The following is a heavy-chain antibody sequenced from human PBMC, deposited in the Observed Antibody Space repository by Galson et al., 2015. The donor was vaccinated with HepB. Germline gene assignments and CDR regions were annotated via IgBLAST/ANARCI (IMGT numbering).Heavy chain of an antibody. Sequence: SLRLSCAASGFTFSSYWMSWVRQAPGKGLEWVANIKQDGSEKYYVDSVKGRFTISRDNAKNSLYLQMNSLRAEDTAVYYCAREGFLVLSYCSSTSCYAAPPEYFQHWGQGTLVTVSS. J-gene: IGHJ1*01. D-gene: IGHD2-2*01. CDR2: IKQDGSEK. CDR3: AREGFLVLSYCSSTSCYAAPPEYFQH. CDR1: GFTFSSYW. V-gene: IGHV3-7*03.